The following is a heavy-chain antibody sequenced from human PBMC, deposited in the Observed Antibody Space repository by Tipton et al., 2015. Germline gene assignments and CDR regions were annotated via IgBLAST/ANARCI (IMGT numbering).Heavy chain of an antibody. Sequence: GLVKPSETLSLTCTVSGGSFSDYYWGWIRQPPGKGLEWIGSISHSGNTYYNPSLKSRVTISVDTSKNQFSLRVRSVTAADTAVYYCACQDYDILTRDYQTVDYWGQGTLVTVSS. CDR2: ISHSGNT. D-gene: IGHD3-9*01. V-gene: IGHV4-38-2*02. CDR1: GGSFSDYY. CDR3: ACQDYDILTRDYQTVDY. J-gene: IGHJ4*02.